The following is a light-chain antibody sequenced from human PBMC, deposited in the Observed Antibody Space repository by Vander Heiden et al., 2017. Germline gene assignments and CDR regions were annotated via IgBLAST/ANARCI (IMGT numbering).Light chain of an antibody. CDR1: SPNIRAGYD. CDR3: QSYDSSLSASEV. Sequence: QPVLTQPPSVSAAPGQRVTISSTASSPNIRAGYDVNWYQQLPGTAPKLLIFVNSNRTSGVPDRFSGSKSGASASLAITGLQAEDEADYYCQSYDSSLSASEVFGGGTRLTVL. CDR2: VNS. J-gene: IGLJ3*02. V-gene: IGLV1-40*01.